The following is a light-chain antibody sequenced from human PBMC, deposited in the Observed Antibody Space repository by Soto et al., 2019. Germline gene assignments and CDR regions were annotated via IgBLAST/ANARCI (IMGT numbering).Light chain of an antibody. Sequence: EIVLTQSPAPLSLSPGERSTLSCMASQSTDTNSLAWYQQKPGQAPRLLIYGASSRATGIPERFSGSGSGTDFTLTISILEPEDFTVYYCQQYGIPPLTFGGGTKVDIK. CDR1: QSTDTNS. V-gene: IGKV3-20*01. CDR3: QQYGIPPLT. CDR2: GAS. J-gene: IGKJ4*01.